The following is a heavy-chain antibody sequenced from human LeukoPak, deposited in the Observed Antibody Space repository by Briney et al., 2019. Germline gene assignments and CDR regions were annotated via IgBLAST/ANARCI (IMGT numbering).Heavy chain of an antibody. V-gene: IGHV4-30-2*01. D-gene: IGHD4-23*01. Sequence: PSQTLSLTCTVSGGSISSGGYYWSWIRQPPGKGLEWIGYIYHSGSTYYNPSLKSRVTISVDRSKNQFSLKLSSVTAADTAVYYCARTYGGNSRHFDYWGQGTLVTVSS. CDR3: ARTYGGNSRHFDY. CDR1: GGSISSGGYY. J-gene: IGHJ4*02. CDR2: IYHSGST.